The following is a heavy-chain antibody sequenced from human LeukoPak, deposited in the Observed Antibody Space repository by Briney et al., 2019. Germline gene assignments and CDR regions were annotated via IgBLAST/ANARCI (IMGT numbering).Heavy chain of an antibody. Sequence: GGSLRLSCAASGFTFSSYAMSWVRQAPGKGLEWVASIKQDGSETYYVDSVKGRFTISRDNAKNSLYLQMNSLRAEDTAVYYCARDRRIAVANYGMDVWGQGTTVTVSS. CDR3: ARDRRIAVANYGMDV. CDR2: IKQDGSET. V-gene: IGHV3-7*01. J-gene: IGHJ6*02. CDR1: GFTFSSYA. D-gene: IGHD6-19*01.